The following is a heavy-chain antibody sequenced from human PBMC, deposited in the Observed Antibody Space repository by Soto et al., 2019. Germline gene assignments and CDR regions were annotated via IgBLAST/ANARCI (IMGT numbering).Heavy chain of an antibody. D-gene: IGHD2-15*01. Sequence: QVQLQESGPGLVKTTDTLSLTCTVSGGSVTPYYWSWIRQSPGEGLEWIGYVSYSGKTGYNPSLKSRVSMSIDTSKNEFSLNLTSLTAADAATYYCARQQYTVVTAFDVWGQGTTVAVSS. J-gene: IGHJ3*01. CDR2: VSYSGKT. CDR1: GGSVTPYY. V-gene: IGHV4-59*02. CDR3: ARQQYTVVTAFDV.